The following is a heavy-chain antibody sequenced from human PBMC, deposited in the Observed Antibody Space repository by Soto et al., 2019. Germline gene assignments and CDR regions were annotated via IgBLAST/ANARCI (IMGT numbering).Heavy chain of an antibody. CDR1: GGTFSSYT. J-gene: IGHJ3*02. Sequence: ASVKVSCKASGGTFSSYTISWVRQAPGQGLEWMGRIIPILGIANYAQKFQGRVTITADKSTRQAYMELSSLRSEDTAVYYCARGRSSTVTRAIQAFDIWGQGTMVTVSS. D-gene: IGHD4-17*01. V-gene: IGHV1-69*02. CDR2: IIPILGIA. CDR3: ARGRSSTVTRAIQAFDI.